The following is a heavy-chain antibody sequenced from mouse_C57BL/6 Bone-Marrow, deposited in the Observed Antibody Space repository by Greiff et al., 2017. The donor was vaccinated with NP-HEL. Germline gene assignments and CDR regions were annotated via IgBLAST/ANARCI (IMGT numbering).Heavy chain of an antibody. Sequence: ESGPGLVKPSQSLSLTCSVTGYSITSGYYWNWIRQFPGNKLEWMGYISYDGSNNYNPSLKNRISITRDTSKNQFFLKLNSVTTEDTATYYCARGSTTEGYFDYWGQGTTLTVSS. J-gene: IGHJ2*01. V-gene: IGHV3-6*01. CDR1: GYSITSGYY. D-gene: IGHD1-1*01. CDR2: ISYDGSN. CDR3: ARGSTTEGYFDY.